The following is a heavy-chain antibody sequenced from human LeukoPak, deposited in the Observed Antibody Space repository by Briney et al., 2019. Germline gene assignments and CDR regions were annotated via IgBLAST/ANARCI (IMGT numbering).Heavy chain of an antibody. D-gene: IGHD3-10*01. J-gene: IGHJ4*02. Sequence: ASVKVSCKASGYTFTSYDINWVRQATGQGLEWMGWMNPNSGNTGYAQKFQGRITMTRNTSISTAYMELSSLRSEDTAVYYCARLGRFLRVDYFDYRGQGSLVTVSS. V-gene: IGHV1-8*01. CDR1: GYTFTSYD. CDR3: ARLGRFLRVDYFDY. CDR2: MNPNSGNT.